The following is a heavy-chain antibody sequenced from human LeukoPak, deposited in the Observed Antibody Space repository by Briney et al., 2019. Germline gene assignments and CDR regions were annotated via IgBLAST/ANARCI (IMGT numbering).Heavy chain of an antibody. CDR1: GFTFSSYE. J-gene: IGHJ3*02. V-gene: IGHV3-23*01. Sequence: GGSLRLSCAASGFTFSSYEMNWVRQAPGKGLEWVSAISGNAGSMYYTGSVRGRFTISRDNSKNTLYVQMNSLRAEDTAIYYCAKDLRRGDVWSGYHSFDIWGQGTMVTVSP. CDR3: AKDLRRGDVWSGYHSFDI. D-gene: IGHD3-3*01. CDR2: ISGNAGSM.